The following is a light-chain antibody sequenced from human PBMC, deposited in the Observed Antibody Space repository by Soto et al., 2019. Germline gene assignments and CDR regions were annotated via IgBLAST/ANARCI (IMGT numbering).Light chain of an antibody. V-gene: IGKV1-5*03. CDR3: QQYNSYLYT. CDR1: QSISSW. Sequence: DIQMTQSPSTRSASVGDRVTITCRASQSISSWLAWYQQKPGKAPKLLIYKASSLESGVPSRFSGSGSGTEFTLTISSLQPDYFATYYCQQYNSYLYTFGQGTKLEIK. CDR2: KAS. J-gene: IGKJ2*01.